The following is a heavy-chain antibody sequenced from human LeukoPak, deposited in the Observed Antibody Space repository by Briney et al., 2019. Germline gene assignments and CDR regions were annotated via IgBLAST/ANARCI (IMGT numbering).Heavy chain of an antibody. V-gene: IGHV4-59*08. CDR1: GGSISCYY. D-gene: IGHD6-19*01. J-gene: IGHJ4*02. CDR3: ARLASSGWSHCDY. CDR2: IYYSGST. Sequence: SETLSLTCTVSGGSISCYYWSWIRQPPGKGPEWIGYIYYSGSTNYNPSLKSRVTISVDTSKNQFALKMNSVTAADTAVYYCARLASSGWSHCDYWGQGTLVTVSS.